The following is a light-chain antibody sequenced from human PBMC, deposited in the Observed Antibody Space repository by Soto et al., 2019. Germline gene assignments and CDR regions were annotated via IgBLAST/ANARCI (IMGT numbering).Light chain of an antibody. CDR2: SSS. Sequence: DIQMTQSPSSLSASAGDTVTITCRASQNIADYLSWYQQKPGKAPKLLMYSSSILHGGVSSRFSGDGSGTAFTLTITGLQPEDFATYYCLQTFTTHITFGGGTTVEVK. J-gene: IGKJ4*01. V-gene: IGKV1-39*01. CDR3: LQTFTTHIT. CDR1: QNIADY.